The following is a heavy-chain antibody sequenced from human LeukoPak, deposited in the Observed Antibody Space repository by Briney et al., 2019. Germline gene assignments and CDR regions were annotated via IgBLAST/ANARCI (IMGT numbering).Heavy chain of an antibody. CDR3: ARDKVEGPTKFDS. Sequence: PSETLSLTCTVSGGSISISNYYWGWIRQPPGKGLEWVANIKPDGSEIYYVDSVKGRFTISRDNAKNAVYLHMNSLRPEDTAIYYCARDKVEGPTKFDSWGQGIRVTVSS. V-gene: IGHV3-7*01. CDR1: GGSISISNYY. CDR2: IKPDGSEI. D-gene: IGHD5-24*01. J-gene: IGHJ5*01.